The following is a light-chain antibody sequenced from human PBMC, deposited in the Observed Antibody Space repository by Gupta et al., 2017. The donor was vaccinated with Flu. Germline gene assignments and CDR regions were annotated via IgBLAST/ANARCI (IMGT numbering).Light chain of an antibody. CDR1: GPGFVDCND. CDR3: ASDTGSDSNLV. CDR2: DVD. V-gene: IGLV2-11*03. Sequence: TIDATGTGPGFVDCNDVYWYHQPPAKAPKLLIFDVDNRNSGVPTRFSGSKSGATASLTISRLQTEDESDYYCASDTGSDSNLVFGGGTKLTVL. J-gene: IGLJ2*01.